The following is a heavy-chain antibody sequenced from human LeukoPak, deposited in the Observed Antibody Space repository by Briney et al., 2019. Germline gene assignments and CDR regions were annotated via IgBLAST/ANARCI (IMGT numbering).Heavy chain of an antibody. CDR2: ISWNSGSI. V-gene: IGHV3-9*01. Sequence: GRSLRLSCAASGFTFDDYAMHWVRQAPGKGLEWVSGISWNSGSIGYADSVKGRFTISSDNAKNSLYLQMNSLRAEDTALYYCAKDSFSVIAAAGTNYFDYWGQGTLVTVSS. D-gene: IGHD6-13*01. CDR1: GFTFDDYA. CDR3: AKDSFSVIAAAGTNYFDY. J-gene: IGHJ4*02.